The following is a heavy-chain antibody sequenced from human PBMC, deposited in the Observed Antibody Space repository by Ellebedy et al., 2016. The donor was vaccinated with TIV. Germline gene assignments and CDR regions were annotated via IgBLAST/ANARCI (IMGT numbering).Heavy chain of an antibody. CDR1: GFTFSSYE. Sequence: GESLKISCAASGFTFSSYEMNWVRQAPGQGLEWISYISSSGGTIYYADSAKGRFTISRDNARNSLYLQMNSLRAEDTAVYYCAREVVTASYNDAFDFWGQGTMVTVSS. D-gene: IGHD2-21*02. CDR3: AREVVTASYNDAFDF. CDR2: ISSSGGTI. J-gene: IGHJ3*01. V-gene: IGHV3-48*03.